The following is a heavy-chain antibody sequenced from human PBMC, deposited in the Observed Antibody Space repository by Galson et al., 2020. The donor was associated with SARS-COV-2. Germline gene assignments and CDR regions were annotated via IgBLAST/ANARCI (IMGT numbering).Heavy chain of an antibody. CDR2: PWSGGSFI. CDR3: ARGSGLSSPPAHYYDTSVYFAEYFRD. V-gene: IGHV3-33*01. D-gene: IGHD3-22*01. J-gene: IGHJ1*01. Sequence: GGSLRLSCAASGFNFRTSGIHWVRQAPGKGLEWVAVPWSGGSFIYYADSVKGRFPMSSAASTNSLSLEMNRLRADDTAIYYCARGSGLSSPPAHYYDTSVYFAEYFRDWGLGTLVTVSS. CDR1: GFNFRTSG.